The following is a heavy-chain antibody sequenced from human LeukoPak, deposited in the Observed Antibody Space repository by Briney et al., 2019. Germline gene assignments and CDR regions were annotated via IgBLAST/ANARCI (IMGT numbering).Heavy chain of an antibody. CDR3: ARNAYDFWSGLSYYFDY. CDR2: ISAYNGNT. V-gene: IGHV1-18*01. CDR1: GYTFTSYG. Sequence: ASVKVSCKASGYTFTSYGISWVRQAPGQGLEWMGWISAYNGNTNYAQKLQGRVTMTTDTSTSTAYMELRILRSNDTAVYYCARNAYDFWSGLSYYFDYWGQGTLVTVSS. J-gene: IGHJ4*02. D-gene: IGHD3-3*01.